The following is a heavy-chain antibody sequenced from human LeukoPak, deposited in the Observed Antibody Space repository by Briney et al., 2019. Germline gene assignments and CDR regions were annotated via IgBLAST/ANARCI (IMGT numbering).Heavy chain of an antibody. D-gene: IGHD5-18*01. CDR1: GGSISSYY. CDR3: ARVRYSYAQPYYYYYYYMDV. J-gene: IGHJ6*03. Sequence: SETLSLTRTVSGGSISSYYWSWIRQPAGKGLEWIGRIYTSGSTNYNPSLKSRVTMSVDTSKNQFSLKLSSVTAADTAVYYCARVRYSYAQPYYYYYYYMDVWGKGTTVTVSS. CDR2: IYTSGST. V-gene: IGHV4-4*07.